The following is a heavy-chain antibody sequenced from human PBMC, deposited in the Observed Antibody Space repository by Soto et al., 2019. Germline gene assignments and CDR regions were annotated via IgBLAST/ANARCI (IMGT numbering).Heavy chain of an antibody. D-gene: IGHD6-6*01. V-gene: IGHV3-33*01. CDR1: GFTFSSYG. J-gene: IGHJ6*02. CDR3: ASVRKPSYSTSSYNYYYYRMDV. CDR2: IWYDGSNK. Sequence: GGSLRLSCAASGFTFSSYGMHWVRQAPCKGLERVAAIWYDGSNKYYADSVTGRFTISRDNSKNSLCLQMNSLRAEVTAVYYCASVRKPSYSTSSYNYYYYRMDVWGQGTTVTVSS.